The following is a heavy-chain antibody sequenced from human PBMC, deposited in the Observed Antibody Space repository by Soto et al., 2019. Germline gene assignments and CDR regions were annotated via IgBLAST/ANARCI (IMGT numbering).Heavy chain of an antibody. D-gene: IGHD6-19*01. CDR3: AKDMNSVAVADFDY. Sequence: EVQLVESGGGLVQPGRSLRLSCAASGFTFDDYAMHWVRQTPGKGLEWVSGISWNSGSIAYADSVKGRFTISRDNAKNSLYLQMNSLRGEDTALYYCAKDMNSVAVADFDYWGQGTLVTVSS. V-gene: IGHV3-9*01. CDR1: GFTFDDYA. J-gene: IGHJ4*02. CDR2: ISWNSGSI.